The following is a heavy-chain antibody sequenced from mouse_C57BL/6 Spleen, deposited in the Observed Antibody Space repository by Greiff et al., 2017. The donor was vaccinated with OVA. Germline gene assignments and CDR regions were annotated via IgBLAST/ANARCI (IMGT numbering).Heavy chain of an antibody. Sequence: QVQLQQPGAELVKPGASVKLSCKASGYTFTSYWMQWVKQRPGQGLEWIGEIDPSDGYTNYNQKFKGKATLTVDTSSSTAYMQLSSLTSEDTAVSDCASGETAQGYYAMDYWGQGTSVTVSS. V-gene: IGHV1-50*01. J-gene: IGHJ4*01. CDR3: ASGETAQGYYAMDY. CDR2: IDPSDGYT. CDR1: GYTFTSYW. D-gene: IGHD3-2*02.